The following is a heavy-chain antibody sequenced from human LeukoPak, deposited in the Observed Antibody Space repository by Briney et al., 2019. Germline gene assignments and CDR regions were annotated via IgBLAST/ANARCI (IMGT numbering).Heavy chain of an antibody. CDR3: ARGGGRDVLLWFGELLYDYYYGMDV. V-gene: IGHV4-34*01. CDR2: INHSGST. J-gene: IGHJ6*02. D-gene: IGHD3-10*01. CDR1: GGSFSGYY. Sequence: SETLSLTCAVYGGSFSGYYWSWIRQPPGKGLEWIGEINHSGSTNYNPSLKSRVTISVDTSKNQFSLKLSSVTAADTAVYYCARGGGRDVLLWFGELLYDYYYGMDVWGQGTTVTVSS.